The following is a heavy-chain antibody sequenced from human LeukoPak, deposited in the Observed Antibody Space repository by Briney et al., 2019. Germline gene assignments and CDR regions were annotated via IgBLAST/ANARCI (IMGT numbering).Heavy chain of an antibody. J-gene: IGHJ3*02. Sequence: PGRSLRLSCAASGFTFGDYAMHWVRQAPGKGLEWVSGISWNSGSIGYADSVKGRFTISRDNAKNSLYLQMNSLRAEDTALYYCAKDRGLGMIVVVSAFDIWGQGTMVTVSS. D-gene: IGHD3-22*01. CDR1: GFTFGDYA. CDR3: AKDRGLGMIVVVSAFDI. CDR2: ISWNSGSI. V-gene: IGHV3-9*01.